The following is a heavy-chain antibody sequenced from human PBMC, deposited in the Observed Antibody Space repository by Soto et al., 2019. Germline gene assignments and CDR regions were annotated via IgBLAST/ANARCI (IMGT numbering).Heavy chain of an antibody. Sequence: NPSETLSLTCTVSGGSISSGGYYWSWIRQHPGKGLEWIGYIYYSGSTYYNPSLKSRVTISVDTSKNPFSLKLSSVTAADTAVYYCARERPKSSGWYGLAFDIWGQGTMVTVSS. D-gene: IGHD6-19*01. CDR2: IYYSGST. J-gene: IGHJ3*02. CDR1: GGSISSGGYY. CDR3: ARERPKSSGWYGLAFDI. V-gene: IGHV4-31*03.